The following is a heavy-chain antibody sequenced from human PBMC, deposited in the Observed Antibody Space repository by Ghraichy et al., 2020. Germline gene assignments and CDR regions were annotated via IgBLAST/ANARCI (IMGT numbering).Heavy chain of an antibody. D-gene: IGHD1-14*01. J-gene: IGHJ4*02. CDR3: ARGGTTRAFDY. CDR1: GFTVSDNY. CDR2: IYRAGYA. V-gene: IGHV3-53*01. Sequence: GGSLRLSFAVFGFTVSDNYMSWVRQAPGKGLEWVSVIYRAGYAYYADSVKGRFTISRDNSENTLSLQMNSLRVEDTAVYYCARGGTTRAFDYWGQGALVTVSS.